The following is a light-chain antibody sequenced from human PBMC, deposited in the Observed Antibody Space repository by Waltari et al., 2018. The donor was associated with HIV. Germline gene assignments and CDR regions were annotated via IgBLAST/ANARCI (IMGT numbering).Light chain of an antibody. J-gene: IGLJ2*01. CDR2: RNN. Sequence: QSVLTQPPSVSGTPGQRVTISCSGSSSNIGSNYVYWYQQLPGTAPKLLLYRNNQRPSGVPARFSGSKSGTSASLAISGLRSEDEAHYYCATWTDSLSGVVFGGGTKLRVL. V-gene: IGLV1-47*01. CDR1: SSNIGSNY. CDR3: ATWTDSLSGVV.